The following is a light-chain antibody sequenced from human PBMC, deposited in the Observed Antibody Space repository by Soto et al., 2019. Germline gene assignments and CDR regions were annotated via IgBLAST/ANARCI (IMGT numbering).Light chain of an antibody. V-gene: IGKV1-12*01. Sequence: DIQMTQSPSSVSASVGDRVTITCRARQGIGSWLACYKQKPGKAPNLLSYAASSLQSGVPSRFSGSGSGTDFTLTISSLQPEDFATYYCQQADTFPLTFGGGTKVEIK. CDR2: AAS. CDR3: QQADTFPLT. CDR1: QGIGSW. J-gene: IGKJ4*01.